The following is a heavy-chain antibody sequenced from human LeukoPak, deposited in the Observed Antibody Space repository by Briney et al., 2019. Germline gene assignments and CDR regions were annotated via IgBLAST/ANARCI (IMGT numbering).Heavy chain of an antibody. V-gene: IGHV4-61*01. J-gene: IGHJ6*03. Sequence: SETLSLTCTVSGGSISSGSSYWTWIRQPPGKGLECIGYIYGSGSTNYNPSLKSRVTISVDTSKNQFSPKLTSVTAADTAVYYCARADYGYMDVWGKGTTVTVSS. CDR3: ARADYGYMDV. CDR2: IYGSGST. D-gene: IGHD4/OR15-4a*01. CDR1: GGSISSGSSY.